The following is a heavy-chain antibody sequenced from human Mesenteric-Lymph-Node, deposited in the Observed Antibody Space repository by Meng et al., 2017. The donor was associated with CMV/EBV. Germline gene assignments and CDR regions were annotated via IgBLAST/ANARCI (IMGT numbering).Heavy chain of an antibody. CDR2: IFYSGST. J-gene: IGHJ4*02. CDR3: ARLGTTVFDY. D-gene: IGHD1-1*01. Sequence: WVRQAPGKGLEWIGNIFYSGSTYYNPSLKSRVTVSVDTSKNQFSLKVYSVTAADTAVYYCARLGTTVFDYWGQGTLVTVSS. V-gene: IGHV4-39*01.